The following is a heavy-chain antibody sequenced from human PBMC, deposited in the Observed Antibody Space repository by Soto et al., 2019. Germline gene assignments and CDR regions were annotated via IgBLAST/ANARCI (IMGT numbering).Heavy chain of an antibody. CDR1: GFTFSSYW. Sequence: EVQLVESGGGLVQPGGSLRLSCAASGFTFSSYWMSWVRQPPGKGLEWVANIKQDGSEKYYVDSVKGRFTISRDNAKNSLYLQMNSLRAEDTAVYYCAREGTSFWFDPWGQGTLVTVSS. V-gene: IGHV3-7*03. CDR2: IKQDGSEK. J-gene: IGHJ5*02. CDR3: AREGTSFWFDP.